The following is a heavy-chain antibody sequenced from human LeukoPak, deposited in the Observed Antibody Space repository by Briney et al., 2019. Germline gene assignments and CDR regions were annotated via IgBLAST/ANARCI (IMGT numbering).Heavy chain of an antibody. CDR2: MKKDGSET. CDR1: GFTFSSYS. CDR3: GRHRSGSGTYFIDY. V-gene: IGHV3-7*01. D-gene: IGHD3-10*01. Sequence: GGSLRPSCVVSGFTFSSYSMIWVRQAPGKGLQWVANMKKDGSETKYVDFVKGRFTISRDNAKNSLYLQMNSLRAEDTAVYYCGRHRSGSGTYFIDYWGQGTLVRVSS. J-gene: IGHJ4*02.